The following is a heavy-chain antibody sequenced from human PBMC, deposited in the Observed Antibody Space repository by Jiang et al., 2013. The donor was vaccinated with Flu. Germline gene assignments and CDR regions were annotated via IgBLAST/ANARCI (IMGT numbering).Heavy chain of an antibody. D-gene: IGHD6-19*01. V-gene: IGHV3-23*01. CDR2: ISASGGAT. Sequence: VQLLESGGGLVQPGGSLRLSCAASGFTFSSYAMSWVRQAPGKGLEWVSGISASGGATYYADSVKGRFIISRDNSKNTLYLQMNSLRAEDTAVYYCAKSYSQWLEPIDYWGQGTRGHRLL. CDR1: GFTFSSYA. CDR3: AKSYSQWLEPIDY. J-gene: IGHJ4*02.